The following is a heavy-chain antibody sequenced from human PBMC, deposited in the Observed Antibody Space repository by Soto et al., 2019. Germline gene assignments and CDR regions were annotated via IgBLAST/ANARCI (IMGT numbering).Heavy chain of an antibody. CDR2: ISYDGSNK. D-gene: IGHD4-17*01. CDR3: ARERACGARFDY. Sequence: QVQLVESGGGVVQPGRSLRLSCAASGFTFSSYAMHWVRQAPGKGLEWVAVISYDGSNKYYADSVKGRFTISRDNSNNTLYLQMKRLRAADTAVYYCARERACGARFDYWGQGTLVTVSS. V-gene: IGHV3-30-3*01. J-gene: IGHJ4*02. CDR1: GFTFSSYA.